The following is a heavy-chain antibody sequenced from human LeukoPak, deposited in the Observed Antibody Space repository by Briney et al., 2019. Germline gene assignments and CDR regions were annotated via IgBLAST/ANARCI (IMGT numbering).Heavy chain of an antibody. D-gene: IGHD3-10*01. CDR2: IRSKAYGGTT. J-gene: IGHJ6*04. V-gene: IGHV3-49*04. CDR3: TRALWRTLDGYYYYYYGMDV. CDR1: RFTFGDYA. Sequence: GGSLRLSCTASRFTFGDYAMSWVSQAPGKGLEWVGFIRSKAYGGTTEYAASVKGRFTISRDDSKSIAYLQMNSLKTEDTAVYYCTRALWRTLDGYYYYYYGMDVWGKGSTVTVSS.